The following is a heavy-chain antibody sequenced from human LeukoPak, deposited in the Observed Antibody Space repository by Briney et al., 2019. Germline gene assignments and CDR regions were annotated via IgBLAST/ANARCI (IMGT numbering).Heavy chain of an antibody. V-gene: IGHV1-8*01. CDR2: MNPNSGNT. D-gene: IGHD3-22*01. J-gene: IGHJ4*02. Sequence: ASVKVSCKASGYTFTSYDINWVRQATGQGLEWMGWMNPNSGNTGYAQKFQGRVTMTRDTSISTSYMELSRLRSDDTAVYYCAREDYDTSGFCFDYWGQGTLVTVSS. CDR3: AREDYDTSGFCFDY. CDR1: GYTFTSYD.